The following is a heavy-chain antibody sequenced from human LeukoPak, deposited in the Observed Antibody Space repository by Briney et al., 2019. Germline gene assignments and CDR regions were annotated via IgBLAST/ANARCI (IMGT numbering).Heavy chain of an antibody. D-gene: IGHD3-10*01. CDR3: ARGDGPMVRGVNEFDY. CDR2: INHSGST. J-gene: IGHJ4*02. CDR1: GGSFSGYY. Sequence: PSETLSLTCAVYGGSFSGYYWSWIRQPPGKGLEWIGEINHSGSTNYNPFLKSRVTISVDTSKNQFSLKLSSVTAADTAVYYCARGDGPMVRGVNEFDYWGQGTLVTVSS. V-gene: IGHV4-34*01.